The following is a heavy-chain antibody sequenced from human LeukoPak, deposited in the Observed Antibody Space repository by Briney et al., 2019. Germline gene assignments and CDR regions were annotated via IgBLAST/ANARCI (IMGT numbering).Heavy chain of an antibody. Sequence: GGSLRLSCAASGFTFSKYWMHWVRQAPGKGLAWVSRIYIDGTGIVYAGSVKGRFIISRDNAKNTLYLQMNSLRVEDTAVYYCARAPPSNGYSYHFDIWGQGTMVTVSS. D-gene: IGHD5-18*01. J-gene: IGHJ3*02. CDR2: IYIDGTGI. CDR3: ARAPPSNGYSYHFDI. V-gene: IGHV3-74*01. CDR1: GFTFSKYW.